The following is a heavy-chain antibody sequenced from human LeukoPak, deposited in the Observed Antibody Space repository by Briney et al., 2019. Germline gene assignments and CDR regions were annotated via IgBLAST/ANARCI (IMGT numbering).Heavy chain of an antibody. Sequence: GESLKISCKGSGYSFTSYWIGWVRQMPGKGLEWMGIIYPGDSDTRYSPSFQGQVTISADKSISTAYLQWSSLKASDTAMYYCAGQSRLYSSGPDAFDIWGQGTMVTVSS. J-gene: IGHJ3*02. V-gene: IGHV5-51*01. CDR2: IYPGDSDT. CDR3: AGQSRLYSSGPDAFDI. CDR1: GYSFTSYW. D-gene: IGHD6-19*01.